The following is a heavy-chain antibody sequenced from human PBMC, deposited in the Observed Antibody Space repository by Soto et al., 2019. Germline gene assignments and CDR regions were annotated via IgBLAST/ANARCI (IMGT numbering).Heavy chain of an antibody. V-gene: IGHV3-23*01. CDR2: ISGIGGST. Sequence: GGSLILSCAASGFTFSSYAMSWVRHAPGKGLEWVSGISGIGGSTYYADSVKGRFTISRDNSKNTLFLQMNSLRAEDTAVYYSAKSRVVGGNWFDPWGQGTLVTVSS. CDR1: GFTFSSYA. J-gene: IGHJ5*02. D-gene: IGHD2-21*01. CDR3: AKSRVVGGNWFDP.